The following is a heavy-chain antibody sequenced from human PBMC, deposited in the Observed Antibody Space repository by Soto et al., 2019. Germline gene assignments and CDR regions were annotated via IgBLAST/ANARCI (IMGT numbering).Heavy chain of an antibody. J-gene: IGHJ3*02. CDR2: IYYSGST. V-gene: IGHV4-30-4*01. Sequence: QVQLQESGPGLVKPSQTLSLTCTVSGGSISSGDYYWSWIRQPPGKGLEWIGYIYYSGSTYYNPSLKSRVTISVDASKNQFSLKLSSVTAADTAVYYCAREYPAQHYDYVWGSYRLPNDAFDIWGQGTMVTVSS. D-gene: IGHD3-16*02. CDR1: GGSISSGDYY. CDR3: AREYPAQHYDYVWGSYRLPNDAFDI.